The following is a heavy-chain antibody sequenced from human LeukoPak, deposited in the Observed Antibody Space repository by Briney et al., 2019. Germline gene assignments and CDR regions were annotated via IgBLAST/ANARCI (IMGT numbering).Heavy chain of an antibody. CDR1: GGSFSGYY. CDR2: INHRGST. CDR3: ARDRYGGYCSSTSCPRGNYFDY. V-gene: IGHV4-34*01. D-gene: IGHD2-2*01. J-gene: IGHJ4*02. Sequence: SETLSLTCAVYGGSFSGYYWSWIRQPPGKGLEWIGEINHRGSTNYNPSLKSRVTISVDTSKNQFSLKLSSVTAADTAVYYCARDRYGGYCSSTSCPRGNYFDYWGQGTLVTVSS.